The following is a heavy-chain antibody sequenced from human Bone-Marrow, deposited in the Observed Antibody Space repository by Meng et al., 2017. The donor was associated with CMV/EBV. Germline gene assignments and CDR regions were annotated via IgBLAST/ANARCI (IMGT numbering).Heavy chain of an antibody. J-gene: IGHJ6*02. Sequence: GGSLRLSCAASGFTFSDYYMSWIRQAPGKGLEWVSYISSSGSTIYYADSVKGRFTISRDNAKNSLYLQMNSLRAEDTAVYYCARALHSSSWYAQSYYYYGMDVWGRGTTVTVSS. CDR3: ARALHSSSWYAQSYYYYGMDV. CDR2: ISSSGSTI. CDR1: GFTFSDYY. V-gene: IGHV3-11*04. D-gene: IGHD6-13*01.